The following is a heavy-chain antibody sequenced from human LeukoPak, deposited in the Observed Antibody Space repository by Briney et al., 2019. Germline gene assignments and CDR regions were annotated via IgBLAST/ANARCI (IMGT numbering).Heavy chain of an antibody. J-gene: IGHJ4*02. Sequence: ASVKVSFKASGGTFSSYTISWVRQAPGQGLEWMGRIMPILGIANYAQKFQGRVTITADKSTSTAYMELSSLRSDDTAVYSCVVVVVAATLDYWGQGTLVTVSS. V-gene: IGHV1-69*02. CDR1: GGTFSSYT. CDR3: VVVVVAATLDY. CDR2: IMPILGIA. D-gene: IGHD2-15*01.